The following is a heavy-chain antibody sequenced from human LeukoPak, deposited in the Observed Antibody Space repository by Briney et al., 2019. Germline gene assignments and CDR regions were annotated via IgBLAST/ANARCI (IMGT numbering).Heavy chain of an antibody. CDR2: IHTSGTT. Sequence: SETLSLTCTISGGSISSYYWTWIRQPAGKGLEWIGRIHTSGTTNYNPSLNSRVTMSVDTSKNEFSLKLSSVTAADTAVYYCAREEDYDRPFEYWGQGTLVTVSS. D-gene: IGHD3-22*01. J-gene: IGHJ4*02. V-gene: IGHV4-4*07. CDR1: GGSISSYY. CDR3: AREEDYDRPFEY.